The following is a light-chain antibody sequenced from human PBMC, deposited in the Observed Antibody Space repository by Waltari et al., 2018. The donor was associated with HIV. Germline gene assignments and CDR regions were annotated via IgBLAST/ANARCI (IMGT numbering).Light chain of an antibody. Sequence: QSALPQPRSVSGSPGQPVTISCTGTSSDVGGYNYLSWYQQHPGKAPKFMIYDVSKRPSGVPDRFSGSKSGNTASLTISGLQAEDEADYYCCSYAGNYTFVFGGGTKLTVL. CDR1: SSDVGGYNY. J-gene: IGLJ2*01. CDR2: DVS. CDR3: CSYAGNYTFV. V-gene: IGLV2-11*01.